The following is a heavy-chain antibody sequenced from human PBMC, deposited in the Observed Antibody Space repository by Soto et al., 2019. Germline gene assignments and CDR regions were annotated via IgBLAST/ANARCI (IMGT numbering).Heavy chain of an antibody. CDR2: IYWDDDK. Sequence: QITLKESGPTLVKPTQTLTLTCTFSGFSLSTSGVTVGWIRQPPGKALEWLGPIYWDDDKRYTPSLMSRLNFTKDASKAQVVLTLSTMAPVDTAIYYCAHRLIVQVIDWGFHSWGQGALVTVSS. CDR3: AHRLIVQVIDWGFHS. V-gene: IGHV2-5*02. CDR1: GFSLSTSGVT. J-gene: IGHJ4*02. D-gene: IGHD2-2*01.